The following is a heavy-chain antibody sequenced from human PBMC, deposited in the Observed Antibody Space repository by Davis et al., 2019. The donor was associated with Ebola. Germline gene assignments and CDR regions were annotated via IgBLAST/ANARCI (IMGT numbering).Heavy chain of an antibody. V-gene: IGHV1-2*02. Sequence: ASFQFSCNASGYTFTGSYMHWVRQAPGQGLEWMGWINPNSGGTNYAQKFQGRVTMTRDTSISTAYMELSRLRSDDTAVYYCARDRPAAIRSVNWFDPWGQGTLVTVSS. J-gene: IGHJ5*02. CDR3: ARDRPAAIRSVNWFDP. CDR1: GYTFTGSY. CDR2: INPNSGGT. D-gene: IGHD2-2*02.